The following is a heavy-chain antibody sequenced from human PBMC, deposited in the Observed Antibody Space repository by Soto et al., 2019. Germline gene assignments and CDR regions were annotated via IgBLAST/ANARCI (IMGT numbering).Heavy chain of an antibody. V-gene: IGHV4-59*01. CDR1: GGSISSYY. Sequence: SETLSLTCTVSGGSISSYYWSWIRQPPGKGLEWIGYIYYSGSTNYNPSLKSRVTISVDTSKNQFSLKLSSVTAADTAVYYCARITWGTNVLLWFGELGWFDPWGQGTLVTVSS. CDR3: ARITWGTNVLLWFGELGWFDP. J-gene: IGHJ5*02. CDR2: IYYSGST. D-gene: IGHD3-10*01.